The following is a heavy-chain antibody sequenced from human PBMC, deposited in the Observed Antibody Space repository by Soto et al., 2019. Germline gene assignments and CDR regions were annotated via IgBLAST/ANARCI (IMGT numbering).Heavy chain of an antibody. J-gene: IGHJ5*02. CDR3: AKDLFSGGSYPNWFDP. CDR2: ISYDGSNR. V-gene: IGHV3-30*18. D-gene: IGHD1-26*01. CDR1: GFSFSSYG. Sequence: GGSLRLSCTASGFSFSSYGMHWVRQAPGKGLEWVALISYDGSNRFYADSVKGRFTISRDNSRNTLYLQMNSLRAEDTAVYYCAKDLFSGGSYPNWFDPWGQGTLVTVSS.